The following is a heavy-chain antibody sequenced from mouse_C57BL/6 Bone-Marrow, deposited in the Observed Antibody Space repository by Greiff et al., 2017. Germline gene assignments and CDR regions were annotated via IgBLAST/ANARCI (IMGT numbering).Heavy chain of an antibody. CDR1: GFTFRGYG. Sequence: QVQLLQSGAGLARPGASLKLSCEASGFTFRGYGISWVRQTTEKGLEWVGDIYPRSSNTYYNEKFKGKFTLSGDKAYSTAYMEMRSLTSEDSAMYCCARAFGYGTGFAYWGQGTLVTVSA. D-gene: IGHD2-2*01. J-gene: IGHJ3*01. V-gene: IGHV1-81*01. CDR2: IYPRSSNT. CDR3: ARAFGYGTGFAY.